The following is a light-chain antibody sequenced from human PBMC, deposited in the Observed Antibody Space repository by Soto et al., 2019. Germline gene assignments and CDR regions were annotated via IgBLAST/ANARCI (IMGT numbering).Light chain of an antibody. V-gene: IGLV2-14*03. CDR3: SSYTSTTSLSV. J-gene: IGLJ2*01. CDR1: NSDIGGYNY. CDR2: DVS. Sequence: QSALTQPASVSGSPGQSITISCTGTNSDIGGYNYVSWYQQHPGNAPKLIIYDVSNRPSGVSNRFSVSKSGDTASLTISGLQAEDEAEYYCSSYTSTTSLSVFGGGTKLTVL.